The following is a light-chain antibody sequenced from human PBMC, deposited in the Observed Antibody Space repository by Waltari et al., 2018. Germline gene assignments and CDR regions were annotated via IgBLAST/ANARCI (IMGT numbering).Light chain of an antibody. Sequence: EIVLTQSPGTLSFSPGERATLSCRASQIVSSDSLVWYHHSPCQAPRLLIYGASKRAPGIPDRFSGSGSGTDFTLTISRLEPEDFAVYYCQQYDVSPWAFGQGTKVEFK. CDR2: GAS. CDR1: QIVSSDS. V-gene: IGKV3-20*01. J-gene: IGKJ1*01. CDR3: QQYDVSPWA.